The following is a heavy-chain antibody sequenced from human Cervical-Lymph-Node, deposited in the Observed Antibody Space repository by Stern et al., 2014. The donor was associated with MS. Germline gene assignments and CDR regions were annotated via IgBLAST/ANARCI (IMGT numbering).Heavy chain of an antibody. CDR1: GGTFSTYA. Sequence: MQLVESGAEVKKPGSSVKVSCKASGGTFSTYAVSWVRQAPGQGLEWMGGIIPIFGTPNYAQKFQGRVTITADESTSTAYMELSSLRSEDTAVYYCAREYNWNDMYYGMDVWGQGTTVTVSS. J-gene: IGHJ6*02. CDR3: AREYNWNDMYYGMDV. D-gene: IGHD1-20*01. CDR2: IIPIFGTP. V-gene: IGHV1-69*01.